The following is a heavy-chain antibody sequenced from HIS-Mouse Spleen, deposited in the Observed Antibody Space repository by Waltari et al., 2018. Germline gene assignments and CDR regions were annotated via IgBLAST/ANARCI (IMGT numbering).Heavy chain of an antibody. Sequence: QVQLQESGPGLVKPSETLSLTCTVSGGSISSYYWSWIRQPAGKGLEWIGRIYTSGSTHDNTALKSRGTMSVDTSKNQFSLKLSSVTAADTAVDYCARDFHDFWSGYYGGDKKHDAFDIWGQGTMVTVSS. D-gene: IGHD3-3*01. CDR3: ARDFHDFWSGYYGGDKKHDAFDI. J-gene: IGHJ3*02. CDR2: IYTSGST. V-gene: IGHV4-4*07. CDR1: GGSISSYY.